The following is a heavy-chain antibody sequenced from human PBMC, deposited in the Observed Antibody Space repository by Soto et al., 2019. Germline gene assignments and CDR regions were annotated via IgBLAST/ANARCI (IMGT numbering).Heavy chain of an antibody. Sequence: ASVKVSCKASGYTFTSYDINWVRQATGQGLEWMGWMNPNSGNTGYAQKFQGRVTMTRNTSISTAYMELSSLRSEDTAVYYCARGSPLPPIEAVSDAFDIWGQGTMVTVSS. CDR1: GYTFTSYD. CDR2: MNPNSGNT. J-gene: IGHJ3*02. V-gene: IGHV1-8*01. D-gene: IGHD6-13*01. CDR3: ARGSPLPPIEAVSDAFDI.